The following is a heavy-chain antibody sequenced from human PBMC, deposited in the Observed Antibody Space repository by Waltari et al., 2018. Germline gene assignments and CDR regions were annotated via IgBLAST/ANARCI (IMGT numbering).Heavy chain of an antibody. V-gene: IGHV3-23*01. CDR1: GFTLSLFA. CDR2: IPGSGGTT. CDR3: AKDRKGGNPNDAFDI. Sequence: EVQLLESGGDLVQPGGYLRLSCTASGFTLSLFAMSWVRQAPGKGPEWVSAIPGSGGTTYYADSVKGRFTISRDNSKNTVYLQMNNLRAEDTAVYYCAKDRKGGNPNDAFDIWGQGTMVTVSS. D-gene: IGHD2-15*01. J-gene: IGHJ3*02.